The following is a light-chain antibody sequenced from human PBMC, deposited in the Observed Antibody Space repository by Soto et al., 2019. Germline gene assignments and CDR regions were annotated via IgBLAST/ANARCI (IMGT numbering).Light chain of an antibody. CDR3: STYTRSSRV. Sequence: QSALTQPASVSGSPGQSITICCTRTSSDVGGYNYVSWYQQHPGKAPKLMIYDVSNRTSGVSNRFSGSKSGNTASLTVSGLHAVDEADYYCSTYTRSSRVFRRGT. CDR1: SSDVGGYNY. CDR2: DVS. V-gene: IGLV2-14*01. J-gene: IGLJ2*01.